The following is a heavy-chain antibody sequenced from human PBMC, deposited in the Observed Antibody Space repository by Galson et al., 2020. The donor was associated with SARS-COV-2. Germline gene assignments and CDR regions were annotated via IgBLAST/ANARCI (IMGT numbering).Heavy chain of an antibody. J-gene: IGHJ5*02. Sequence: SATLSLTCTVSGGSIRSSNYYWGWIRQPPGKGLEWIGSVLNSGTTHYSPSLQSRVTISVDTSKNQFSLNLNSVTAADTAMYYCARDATSSGWYNWFDPWGQGILVTVSS. CDR3: ARDATSSGWYNWFDP. CDR1: GGSIRSSNYY. CDR2: VLNSGTT. V-gene: IGHV4-39*07. D-gene: IGHD6-19*01.